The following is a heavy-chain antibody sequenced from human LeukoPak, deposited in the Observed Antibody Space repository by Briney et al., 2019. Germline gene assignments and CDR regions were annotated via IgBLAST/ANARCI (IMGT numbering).Heavy chain of an antibody. D-gene: IGHD3-10*01. V-gene: IGHV1-8*01. CDR2: MNPNSGNT. CDR1: GYTFTSYD. Sequence: GASVKVSCKASGYTFTSYDINWVRQATGQGLEWMGWMNPNSGNTGYAQKFQSRVTMTRNTSISTAYMELSSLRSEDTAVYYCARGVSYYGSGSYSRYVWGQGTTVTVSS. J-gene: IGHJ6*02. CDR3: ARGVSYYGSGSYSRYV.